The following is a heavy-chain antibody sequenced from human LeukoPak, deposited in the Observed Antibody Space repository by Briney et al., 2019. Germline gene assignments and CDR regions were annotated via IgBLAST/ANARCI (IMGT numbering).Heavy chain of an antibody. J-gene: IGHJ4*02. Sequence: PSETLSLTCTVSAGSISSGDYYWRWLRQPPGKALEWIVYIYYSGSTYYNPSLKSPVTISVDTSKNQFSLKLSSVTAADTAVYYCARGTGDGTDSFDYWGQGTLVTVSS. V-gene: IGHV4-30-4*08. CDR3: ARGTGDGTDSFDY. CDR2: IYYSGST. D-gene: IGHD7-27*01. CDR1: AGSISSGDYY.